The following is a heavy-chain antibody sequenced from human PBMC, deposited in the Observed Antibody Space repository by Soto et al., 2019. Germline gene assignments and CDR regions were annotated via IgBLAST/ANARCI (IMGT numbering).Heavy chain of an antibody. CDR1: GYTFTGYY. Sequence: ASVKVSCKASGYTFTGYYMHWVRQAPGQGLEWMGWINPNSGGTNYAQKFQGWVTMTRDTSISTAYMELSRLRSDDTAVYYCARGADIAARSYYYYGMDVWGQGTTVTVSS. J-gene: IGHJ6*02. D-gene: IGHD6-6*01. CDR2: INPNSGGT. CDR3: ARGADIAARSYYYYGMDV. V-gene: IGHV1-2*04.